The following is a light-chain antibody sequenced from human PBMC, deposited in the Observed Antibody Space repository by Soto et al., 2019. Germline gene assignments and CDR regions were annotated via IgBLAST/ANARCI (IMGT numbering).Light chain of an antibody. CDR2: HAS. CDR1: QSVNKN. V-gene: IGKV3-15*01. Sequence: EIVMTQSPATLSVSPGERATLSCRASQSVNKNLAWYQQKPGQVPRLLIYHASTGATGIPARFSGSGSGTELTLTISSVQSEDFAVYYCQQYNDWALTFGGGTKVEIK. CDR3: QQYNDWALT. J-gene: IGKJ4*01.